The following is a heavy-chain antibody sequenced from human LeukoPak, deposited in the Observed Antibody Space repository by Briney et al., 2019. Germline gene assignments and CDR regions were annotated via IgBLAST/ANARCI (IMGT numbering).Heavy chain of an antibody. Sequence: PGGSLRLSCAASGFTFRSYAMSWIRQAPGKGLEWVSSISGSGGSSYYADSVKGRFSISRDNSNNTVYLQMNSLGVDDAAVYFCAKGRGSRAYTCFDSWGQGTLVTVSS. J-gene: IGHJ5*01. D-gene: IGHD2-21*01. CDR3: AKGRGSRAYTCFDS. V-gene: IGHV3-23*01. CDR1: GFTFRSYA. CDR2: ISGSGGSS.